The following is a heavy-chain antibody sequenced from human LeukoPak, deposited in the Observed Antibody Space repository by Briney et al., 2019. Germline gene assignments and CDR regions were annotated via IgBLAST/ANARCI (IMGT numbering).Heavy chain of an antibody. CDR3: ARDLHYYVFMDV. CDR1: GFTFSEYA. Sequence: PGGSLRLSCEASGFTFSEYAMTWVRQAPGKGLEWVSSIGSDNKPHYSESVKGRFVVSRDNSKSMLFLQLNSLRAEDTALYYCARDLHYYVFMDVCGQGTTVTVSS. D-gene: IGHD3-10*02. CDR2: IGSDNKP. V-gene: IGHV3-23*01. J-gene: IGHJ6*02.